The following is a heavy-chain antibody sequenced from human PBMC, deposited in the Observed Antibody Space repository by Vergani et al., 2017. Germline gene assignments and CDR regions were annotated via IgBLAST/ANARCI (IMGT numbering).Heavy chain of an antibody. D-gene: IGHD3-3*01. CDR2: INPSGGST. Sequence: QVQLVQSGAEVKKPGASVKVSCKASGYTFTSYYMHWVRQAPGQGLEWMGIINPSGGSTSYAQKFQGRVTMTRDTSTSTVYMELSSLRSEDTAVYYCARENYDFWSGYYHYYMDVWGKGTTVTVSS. CDR1: GYTFTSYY. V-gene: IGHV1-46*01. J-gene: IGHJ6*03. CDR3: ARENYDFWSGYYHYYMDV.